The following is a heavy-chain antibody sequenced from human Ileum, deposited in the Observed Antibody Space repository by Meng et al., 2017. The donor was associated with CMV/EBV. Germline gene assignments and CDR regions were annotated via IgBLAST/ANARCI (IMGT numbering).Heavy chain of an antibody. J-gene: IGHJ4*02. D-gene: IGHD3-3*01. CDR1: GYTFTSYY. V-gene: IGHV1-46*01. CDR2: INPSGGST. Sequence: CKESGYTFTSYYMHWVRQAPGQGLEWMGIINPSGGSTSYAQKFQGRVTMTRDTSTSTVYMELSSLRSEDTAVYYCARGHGVVITPAYWGQGTLVTVSS. CDR3: ARGHGVVITPAY.